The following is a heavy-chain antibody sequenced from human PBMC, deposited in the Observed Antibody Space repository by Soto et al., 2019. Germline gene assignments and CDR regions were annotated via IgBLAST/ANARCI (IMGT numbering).Heavy chain of an antibody. CDR1: GGSVSSGSYY. CDR3: ASYGSGWHAVSS. V-gene: IGHV4-61*01. CDR2: IYYSGST. D-gene: IGHD6-19*01. Sequence: QVQLQESGPGLVKPSETLSLTCTVSGGSVSSGSYYWSWIRQPPGKGLEWIGYIYYSGSTNYNPSLKSRXXIXIXXSKNQFSLKLGPVTAADTAVYYCASYGSGWHAVSSGGQGTLVTCSS. J-gene: IGHJ4*02.